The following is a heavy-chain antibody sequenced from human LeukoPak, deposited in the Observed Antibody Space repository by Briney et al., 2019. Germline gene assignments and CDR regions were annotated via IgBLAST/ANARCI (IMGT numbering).Heavy chain of an antibody. D-gene: IGHD2-2*01. Sequence: PSETLSLTCTVSGGSISSSSYYWGWIRQPPGKGLEWIGSIYYSGSTYYNPSLKGRVTISVDTSKNQFSLKLSSVTAADTAVYYCEAGIVVVPAAIFGDPYYYYMDVWGKGTTVTVSS. CDR3: EAGIVVVPAAIFGDPYYYYMDV. CDR1: GGSISSSSYY. CDR2: IYYSGST. V-gene: IGHV4-39*01. J-gene: IGHJ6*03.